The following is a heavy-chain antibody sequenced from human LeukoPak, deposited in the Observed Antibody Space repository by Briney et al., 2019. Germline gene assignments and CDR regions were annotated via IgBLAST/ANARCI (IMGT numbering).Heavy chain of an antibody. CDR3: ARASEPAAISLLDY. CDR1: GGSISSYY. J-gene: IGHJ4*02. Sequence: SETLSLTCTVSGGSISSYYWSWIRQPAGKGLEWIGRIYTSGSTNYNPSLKSRVTMSVDTSKNQLSLKLSSVTAADTAVYYCARASEPAAISLLDYWGQGTLVTVSS. D-gene: IGHD2-2*02. CDR2: IYTSGST. V-gene: IGHV4-4*07.